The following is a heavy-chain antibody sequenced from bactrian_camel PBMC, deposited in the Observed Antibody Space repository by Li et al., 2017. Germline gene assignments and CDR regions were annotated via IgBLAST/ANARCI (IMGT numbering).Heavy chain of an antibody. V-gene: IGHV3S10*01. CDR2: LDSDGRI. CDR3: TARYEFGLGACRGVGGLGF. Sequence: DVQLVESGGGSVQAGESLRLSCAGTGISLRSAFCVGWFRQASGKEREWVGSLDSDGRINYADSVKGRFTISKDNRKNILYLQMNSLTPGDTTMYYCTARYEFGLGACRGVGGLGFWGQGTQVTVS. D-gene: IGHD1*01. CDR1: GISLRSAFC. J-gene: IGHJ6*01.